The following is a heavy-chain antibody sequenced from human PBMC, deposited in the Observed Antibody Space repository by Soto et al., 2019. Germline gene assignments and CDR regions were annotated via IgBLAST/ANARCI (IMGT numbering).Heavy chain of an antibody. CDR1: GDSISSSYW. Sequence: QVQLQESGPGLVKPSGTLTLTCAVSGDSISSSYWWSWVRQSPGRGLEWIGEIYHIGITNYNPSLKSRVSISVDKSKNQFSLKLTYVTGADTAVYYCARDRGKATFSYNGMDVWGQGTTVTVSS. J-gene: IGHJ6*02. CDR3: ARDRGKATFSYNGMDV. V-gene: IGHV4-4*02. CDR2: IYHIGIT.